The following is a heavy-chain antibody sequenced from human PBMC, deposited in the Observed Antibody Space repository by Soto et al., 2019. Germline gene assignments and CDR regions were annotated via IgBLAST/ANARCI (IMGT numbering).Heavy chain of an antibody. D-gene: IGHD6-19*01. V-gene: IGHV3-21*01. J-gene: IGHJ4*02. CDR3: ATDKETVAGTGFDS. Sequence: GESLKISCEVSGFTFTSYIMNWVRQAPGKGLEWVSSISSSSSYIYYGDSVRGRFTISRDNALNSLYLQMNSLRAEDTAVYYCATDKETVAGTGFDSWGQGTLVTVSS. CDR1: GFTFTSYI. CDR2: ISSSSSYI.